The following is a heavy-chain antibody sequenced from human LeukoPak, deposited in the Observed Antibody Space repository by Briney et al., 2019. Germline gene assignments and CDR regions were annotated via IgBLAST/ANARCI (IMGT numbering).Heavy chain of an antibody. V-gene: IGHV3-7*03. CDR3: AKTMVRGVIIRGKIGYFDY. D-gene: IGHD3-10*01. J-gene: IGHJ4*02. Sequence: PGGSLRLSCAASGFTFSSYWMSWVRQAPGKGLEWVANIKQDGSEKYYVDSVKGRFTISRDNAKNSLYLQMNSLRAEDTAVYYCAKTMVRGVIIRGKIGYFDYWGQGTLVTVSS. CDR2: IKQDGSEK. CDR1: GFTFSSYW.